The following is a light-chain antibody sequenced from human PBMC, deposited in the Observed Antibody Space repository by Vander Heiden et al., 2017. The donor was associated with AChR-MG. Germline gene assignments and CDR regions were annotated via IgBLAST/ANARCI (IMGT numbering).Light chain of an antibody. CDR3: QTWGTGIQEV. Sequence: QLVLTQSPSAPPSLGASVKLTCTLSSGHSSYAIAWQQQQAEMGPRYLMKLNSDGSNSKVDGIPGRFACSSAGAERYLTISSLQSEDEAYYYCQTWGTGIQEVFGGGTKLTVL. CDR1: SGHSSYA. CDR2: LNSDGSN. J-gene: IGLJ3*02. V-gene: IGLV4-69*01.